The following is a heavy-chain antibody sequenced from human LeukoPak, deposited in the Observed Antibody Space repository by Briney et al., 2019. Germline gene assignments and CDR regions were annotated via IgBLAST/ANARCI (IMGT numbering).Heavy chain of an antibody. CDR1: GYTFTSYG. CDR3: ARVVGDYFTNYYYYGMDV. D-gene: IGHD4-17*01. CDR2: ISAYNGNT. J-gene: IGHJ6*02. Sequence: GASVKVSCKASGYTFTSYGISWVRQAPGQGLERMGWISAYNGNTNYAQKLQGRVTMTTDTSTSTAYMELRSLRSDDTAVYYCARVVGDYFTNYYYYGMDVWGQGTTVTVSS. V-gene: IGHV1-18*01.